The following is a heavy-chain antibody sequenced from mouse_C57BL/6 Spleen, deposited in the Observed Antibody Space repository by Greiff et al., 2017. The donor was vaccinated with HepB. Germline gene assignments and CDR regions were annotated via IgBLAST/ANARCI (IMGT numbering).Heavy chain of an antibody. CDR1: GFTFSNYW. D-gene: IGHD2-1*01. CDR2: IRLKSDNYAT. CDR3: TGLYGKEGHWYFDV. Sequence: EVQLVESGGGLVQPGGSMKLSCVASGFTFSNYWMNWVRQSPEKGLEWVAQIRLKSDNYATHYAESVKGRFTISRDDSKSSVYLQMNNLRAEDTGIYYCTGLYGKEGHWYFDVWGTGTTVTVSS. V-gene: IGHV6-3*01. J-gene: IGHJ1*03.